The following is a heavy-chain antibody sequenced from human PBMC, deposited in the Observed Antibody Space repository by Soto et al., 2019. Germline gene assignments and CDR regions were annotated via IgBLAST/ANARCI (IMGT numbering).Heavy chain of an antibody. Sequence: KVTCKASRGSFGSYTLSWVRHAPGQGLEWMGRIIPILGIANYAQKFQGRVTITADKSTSTAYMELSSLRSEDTAVYYCARETGITMVRGVNPTFDYWGQGILVTVSS. J-gene: IGHJ4*02. V-gene: IGHV1-69*04. CDR3: ARETGITMVRGVNPTFDY. CDR1: RGSFGSYT. D-gene: IGHD3-10*01. CDR2: IIPILGIA.